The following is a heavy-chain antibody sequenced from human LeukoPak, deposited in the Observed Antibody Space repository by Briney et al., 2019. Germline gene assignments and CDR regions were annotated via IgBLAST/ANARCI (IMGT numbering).Heavy chain of an antibody. D-gene: IGHD3-10*01. Sequence: ASVKVSCKASGYTFTSCDIHWVRQATGQGLEWMGWMNPNSGNTGYALKFQGRVTITRDTSISTAYMELSSLRSEVTAVYYCARAVRGYNWFDPWGKGTLVTVSS. J-gene: IGHJ5*02. CDR3: ARAVRGYNWFDP. V-gene: IGHV1-8*03. CDR2: MNPNSGNT. CDR1: GYTFTSCD.